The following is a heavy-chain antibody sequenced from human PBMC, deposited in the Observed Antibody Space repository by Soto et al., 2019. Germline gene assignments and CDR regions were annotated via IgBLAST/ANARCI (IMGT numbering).Heavy chain of an antibody. V-gene: IGHV4-34*01. CDR2: INHSGST. Sequence: SETLSLTCAVSGGSFSGYYWSLIRQPPGKGLEWVGEINHSGSTNYNPSLKSRVTISVDTSKNQFSLKLSSVTAADTAVYYCARDGGSIAADGKCHDLWGQGTXVTFDS. J-gene: IGHJ4*02. CDR3: ARDGGSIAADGKCHDL. CDR1: GGSFSGYY. D-gene: IGHD6-13*01.